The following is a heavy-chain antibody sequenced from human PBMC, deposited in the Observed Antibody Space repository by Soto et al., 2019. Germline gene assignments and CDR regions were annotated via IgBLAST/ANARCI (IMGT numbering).Heavy chain of an antibody. J-gene: IGHJ6*02. Sequence: SETLSLTCTVSGGSISSYYWSWIRQPPGKGLEWIGYIYYSGSTNYNPSLRSRVTISVDTSKNQFSLKLSSVTAADTAVYYCAREGAPQNYYYYYGMDVWGQGTTVTVSS. CDR3: AREGAPQNYYYYYGMDV. V-gene: IGHV4-59*01. CDR1: GGSISSYY. CDR2: IYYSGST.